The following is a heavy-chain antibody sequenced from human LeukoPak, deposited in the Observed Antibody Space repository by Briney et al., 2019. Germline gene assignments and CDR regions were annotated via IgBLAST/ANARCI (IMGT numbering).Heavy chain of an antibody. CDR2: IYYSGSI. CDR3: ARKATTGPTKAAFDI. CDR1: GGSINSGGYY. J-gene: IGHJ3*02. D-gene: IGHD4-17*01. V-gene: IGHV4-31*03. Sequence: SETLSLTCTVSGGSINSGGYYWSWIRQDSRKGLEWIGHIYYSGSIYYNPSLKSRVTMSVDTSKNQFSLKLSSVTAVDTAVYYCARKATTGPTKAAFDIWGQGTMVTVSS.